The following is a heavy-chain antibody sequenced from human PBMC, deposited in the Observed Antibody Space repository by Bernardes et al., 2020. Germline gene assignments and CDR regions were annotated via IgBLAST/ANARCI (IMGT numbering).Heavy chain of an antibody. CDR3: ARGSGSVSTHY. V-gene: IGHV1-8*01. CDR1: GYTFSTYE. Sequence: AGVKVSCKASGYTFSTYEIHWLRQATGQGLEWMGWMNPNSGNTGYAQNFQGRVTLTRNMSNSTAYMELNSLRSEDTAVYYCARGSGSVSTHYWGQGTLVTVSS. CDR2: MNPNSGNT. D-gene: IGHD3-10*01. J-gene: IGHJ4*02.